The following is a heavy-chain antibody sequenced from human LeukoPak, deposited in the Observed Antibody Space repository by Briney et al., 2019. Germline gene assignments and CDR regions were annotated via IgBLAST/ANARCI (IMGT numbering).Heavy chain of an antibody. J-gene: IGHJ4*02. CDR1: GGSISSYY. D-gene: IGHD6-13*01. Sequence: SETLSLNCTVSGGSISSYYWSWIRQPPGKGLEWIGYIYYIGNTNYNPSLKSRVTISVDTSKNQFSLKLSSVTAADTAVYYCARGVYIAAAQYAYWGQGTLVTVSS. V-gene: IGHV4-59*01. CDR3: ARGVYIAAAQYAY. CDR2: IYYIGNT.